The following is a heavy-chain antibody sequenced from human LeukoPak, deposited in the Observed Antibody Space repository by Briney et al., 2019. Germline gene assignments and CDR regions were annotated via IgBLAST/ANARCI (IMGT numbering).Heavy chain of an antibody. CDR2: IRYDGSNK. V-gene: IGHV3-30*02. Sequence: PGRSLRLSCAASGFTFSSYGMHWVRQAPGKGLEWVAFIRYDGSNKYYADSVKGRFTISRDNSKNTLYLQMNSLRAEDTAVYYCAKDRTSCFDYWGQGTLVTVSS. J-gene: IGHJ4*02. CDR1: GFTFSSYG. D-gene: IGHD2-2*01. CDR3: AKDRTSCFDY.